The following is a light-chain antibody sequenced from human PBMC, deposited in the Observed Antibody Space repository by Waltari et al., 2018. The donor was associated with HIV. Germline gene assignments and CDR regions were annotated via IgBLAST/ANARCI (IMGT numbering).Light chain of an antibody. Sequence: EVGLTQSPATVSVSPGGRVILSCRANQSVTTNVAWYQQKPGQAPRLVICGASTRAAGVPARVTGRGSGTQFTLTISSLQSEDFAIYYCQQYHNYWTFGQGSK. V-gene: IGKV3-15*01. J-gene: IGKJ1*01. CDR3: QQYHNYWT. CDR2: GAS. CDR1: QSVTTN.